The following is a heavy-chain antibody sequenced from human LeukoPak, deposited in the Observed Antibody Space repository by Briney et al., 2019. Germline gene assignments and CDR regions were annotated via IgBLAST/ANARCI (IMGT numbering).Heavy chain of an antibody. V-gene: IGHV3-74*01. CDR1: GFTFSSYW. Sequence: PGGSLRLSCVASGFTFSSYWMHWVRQAPGKGLVWVSRINGDGSSTTYADSVKGRFTISRDNAKNTLYLQMNSLRAEDTAVYYCARDLGLWFGELPNPHWFDPWGQGTLVTVSS. D-gene: IGHD3-10*01. CDR2: INGDGSST. CDR3: ARDLGLWFGELPNPHWFDP. J-gene: IGHJ5*02.